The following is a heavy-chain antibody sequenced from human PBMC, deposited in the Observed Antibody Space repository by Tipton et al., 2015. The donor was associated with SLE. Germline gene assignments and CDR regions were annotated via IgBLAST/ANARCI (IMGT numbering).Heavy chain of an antibody. CDR3: ARGLSLRQRITIFGVVHWFDP. CDR2: IYYSGST. CDR1: GGSISSYY. D-gene: IGHD3-3*01. V-gene: IGHV4-59*12. Sequence: TLSLTCTVSGGSISSYYWSWIRQPPGKGLDWIGYIYYSGSTNYNPSLKSRVTISVDTSKNQISLKLSSVTAADTAVYYCARGLSLRQRITIFGVVHWFDPWGQGTLVTVSS. J-gene: IGHJ5*02.